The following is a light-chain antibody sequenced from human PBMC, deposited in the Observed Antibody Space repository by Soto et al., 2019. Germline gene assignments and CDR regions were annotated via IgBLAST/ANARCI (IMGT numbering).Light chain of an antibody. J-gene: IGKJ1*01. CDR2: DAS. CDR3: QQYNSYSQT. Sequence: DIQMTQSPSTLSASVGDRVTITCRASQSISIWLAWYQQKPGKAPKLLIYDASSLESGVPSRFSGSGSGTEFTLTISSLQPDDFATYYCQQYNSYSQTFGQGNKVEIK. V-gene: IGKV1-5*01. CDR1: QSISIW.